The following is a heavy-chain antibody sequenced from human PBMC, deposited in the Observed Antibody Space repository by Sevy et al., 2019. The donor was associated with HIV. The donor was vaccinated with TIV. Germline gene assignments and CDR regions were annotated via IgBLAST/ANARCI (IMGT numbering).Heavy chain of an antibody. D-gene: IGHD1-26*01. CDR2: SSGSGGST. CDR1: GFTFSSYA. CDR3: AKDGGSYFSTAAFDI. V-gene: IGHV3-23*01. Sequence: GGSLRLSCAASGFTFSSYAMSWVRQAPGKGLEWVSASSGSGGSTYYADSVKGRFTISRDNSKNTLYLQMNSLRAEDTAVYYCAKDGGSYFSTAAFDIWGQGTMVTVSS. J-gene: IGHJ3*02.